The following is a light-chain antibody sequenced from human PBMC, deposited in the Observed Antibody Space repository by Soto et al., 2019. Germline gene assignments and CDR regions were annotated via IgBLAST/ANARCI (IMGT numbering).Light chain of an antibody. CDR2: GNS. CDR1: SSNIGAGYD. V-gene: IGLV1-40*01. CDR3: QSYDSSLSVVV. J-gene: IGLJ2*01. Sequence: SVLTQPPSVSGAPGQRVTISCTGSSSNIGAGYDVHWYQQLPGTAPKLLIYGNSNRPSGVPDRFSGSKSGTSASLAITGLQAEDEADDYCQSYDSSLSVVVFGGGTKLTVL.